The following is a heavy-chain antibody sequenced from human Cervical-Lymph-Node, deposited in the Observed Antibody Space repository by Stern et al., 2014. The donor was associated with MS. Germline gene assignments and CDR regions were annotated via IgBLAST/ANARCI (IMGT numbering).Heavy chain of an antibody. CDR1: GGTFSTYK. V-gene: IGHV1-69*01. CDR2: IIPIFGTA. Sequence: QEQLVQSGSEAKTPGSSVKVSCKGSGGTFSTYKISWVRQAPGQGLEWMAAIIPIFGTADYAQKFQDRVTIIADESTSEVHMELISLRSEDTGVYYCARLGSGYDSSYLDFWGQGTLVTVSS. J-gene: IGHJ4*02. D-gene: IGHD5-12*01. CDR3: ARLGSGYDSSYLDF.